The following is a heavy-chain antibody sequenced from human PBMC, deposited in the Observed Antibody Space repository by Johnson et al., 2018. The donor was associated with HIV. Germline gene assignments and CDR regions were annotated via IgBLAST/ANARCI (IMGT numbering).Heavy chain of an antibody. Sequence: VQLVESGGGVVRPGGSLRLSCAASGFTFDDYGMSWVRQAPGKGLEWVSGISWNGGNTDYADSVKGRFTISRDNSKNTLYLQMNSLRAEDTAVYYCTRESTEAFDIWGQGTMVTVSS. V-gene: IGHV3-20*04. CDR2: ISWNGGNT. J-gene: IGHJ3*02. CDR3: TRESTEAFDI. CDR1: GFTFDDYG. D-gene: IGHD1-14*01.